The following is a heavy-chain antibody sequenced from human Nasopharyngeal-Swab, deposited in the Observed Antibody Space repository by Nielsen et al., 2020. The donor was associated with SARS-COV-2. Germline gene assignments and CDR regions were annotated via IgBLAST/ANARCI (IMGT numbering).Heavy chain of an antibody. D-gene: IGHD3-9*01. Sequence: LRLSCTVSGGSISTYYWSWIRQPPGKGLEWIGYVYHSGSTDYNPSLKSRVTISVDTSKNQFSLELSSVTAADTAVYYCARYNILTGWGYWGQGTLVTVSS. CDR1: GGSISTYY. V-gene: IGHV4-59*01. CDR3: ARYNILTGWGY. CDR2: VYHSGST. J-gene: IGHJ4*02.